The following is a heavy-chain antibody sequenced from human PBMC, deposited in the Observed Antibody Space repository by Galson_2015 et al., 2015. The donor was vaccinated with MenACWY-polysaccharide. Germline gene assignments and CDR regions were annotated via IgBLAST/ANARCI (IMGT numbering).Heavy chain of an antibody. D-gene: IGHD3-10*01. V-gene: IGHV3-23*01. J-gene: IGHJ4*02. CDR2: ISGSGGST. CDR3: AESRSWGSGDPMLDY. Sequence: SLRLSCAASGFTFSSYAMSWVRQAPGKGLEWVSAISGSGGSTYYADSVKGRFTISRDNSKNTLYLQMNSLRAEDTAVYYCAESRSWGSGDPMLDYWGQGTLVTVSS. CDR1: GFTFSSYA.